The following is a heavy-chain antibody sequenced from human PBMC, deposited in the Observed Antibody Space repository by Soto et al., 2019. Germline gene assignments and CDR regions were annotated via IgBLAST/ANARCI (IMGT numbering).Heavy chain of an antibody. CDR2: ISSSSAYK. J-gene: IGHJ5*02. CDR1: GFIFSSYS. D-gene: IGHD6-19*01. CDR3: ARDSSYSSGWYWFDP. Sequence: GSLRLSCAASGFIFSSYSMNWVRQAPGKGLQWVSSISSSSAYKYYADSVKGRFTISRDNARDSLYLQLNSLRAEDTAVYYCARDSSYSSGWYWFDPWGQGTLVTVSS. V-gene: IGHV3-21*01.